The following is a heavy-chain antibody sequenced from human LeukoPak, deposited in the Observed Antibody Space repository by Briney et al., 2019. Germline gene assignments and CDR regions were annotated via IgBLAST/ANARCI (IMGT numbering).Heavy chain of an antibody. Sequence: GGSLRLSCAASGFDFSSNWMHWVRHAPGQGLVWVSRIKGDGISTNYADSVTGRFTISRDIAKNTLYLQMNSLRAEDTGVYYCAKDHYWSIDYWGRGTLVTVSS. CDR1: GFDFSSNW. CDR2: IKGDGIST. CDR3: AKDHYWSIDY. D-gene: IGHD3-3*01. V-gene: IGHV3-74*01. J-gene: IGHJ4*02.